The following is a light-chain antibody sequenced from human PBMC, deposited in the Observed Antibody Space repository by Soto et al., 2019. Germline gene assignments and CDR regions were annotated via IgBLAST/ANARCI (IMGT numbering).Light chain of an antibody. CDR1: RSINTY. J-gene: IGKJ1*01. CDR3: QQTYSTPRT. Sequence: DLQMTQSPSSLSASVGDRVTITCRASRSINTYVNWYQQRPGKAPELLIYSASSLHTGVPSRFSGSGAGTDFTFTINSLLPEEFAIYYCQQTYSTPRTFGQGTKVDIK. CDR2: SAS. V-gene: IGKV1-39*01.